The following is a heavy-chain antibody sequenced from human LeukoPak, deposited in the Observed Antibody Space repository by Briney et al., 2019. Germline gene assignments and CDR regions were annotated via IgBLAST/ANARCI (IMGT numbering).Heavy chain of an antibody. Sequence: GGSLRLSCVASGFTFSTSAMIWVRQPPGKGLEWVSSIFPSGGEIHYADSVRGRFTISRDNSKSTLSLQMNSLRVEDTAVYYCARVSPNTVTTLQYFDYWGQGTLVTVSS. CDR3: ARVSPNTVTTLQYFDY. J-gene: IGHJ4*02. V-gene: IGHV3-23*01. CDR1: GFTFSTSA. D-gene: IGHD4-17*01. CDR2: IFPSGGEI.